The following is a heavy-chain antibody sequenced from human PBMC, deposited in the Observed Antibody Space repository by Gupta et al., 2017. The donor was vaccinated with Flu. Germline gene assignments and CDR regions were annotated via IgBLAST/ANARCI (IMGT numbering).Heavy chain of an antibody. D-gene: IGHD3-3*01. J-gene: IGHJ4*02. CDR3: ARGTTLITIFGVVTKYYFDY. CDR1: GGSFSGYY. V-gene: IGHV4-34*01. CDR2: INHSGST. Sequence: QVQLQQWGAGLLKPSETLSLTCAVYGGSFSGYYWSWIRQPPGKGLEWIGEINHSGSTNYNPSLKSRVTISVDTSKNQFSLKLSSVTAADTAVYYCARGTTLITIFGVVTKYYFDYWGQGTLVTVSS.